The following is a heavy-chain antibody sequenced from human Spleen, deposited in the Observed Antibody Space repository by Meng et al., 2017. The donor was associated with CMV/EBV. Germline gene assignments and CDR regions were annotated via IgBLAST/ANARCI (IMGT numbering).Heavy chain of an antibody. CDR3: AKGGCSTSSCYAFPPFDS. V-gene: IGHV3-9*01. J-gene: IGHJ3*02. D-gene: IGHD2-2*01. Sequence: GGSLRLSCAASGFTFDDYAMHWVRQVPGNGREWVAGISWNSASIRYGDSAKGRFTISRDNAKKSLYLQMNILRAEDTALYYCAKGGCSTSSCYAFPPFDSWGQGTMVTVSS. CDR2: ISWNSASI. CDR1: GFTFDDYA.